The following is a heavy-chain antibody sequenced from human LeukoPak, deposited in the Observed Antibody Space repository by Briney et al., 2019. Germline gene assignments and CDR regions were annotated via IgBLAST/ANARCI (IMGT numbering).Heavy chain of an antibody. CDR1: GYTFTGYY. V-gene: IGHV1-2*02. Sequence: GASVKVSCKASGYTFTGYYMHWVRQAPGQGLEWMGWINPNSGGTNYAQKFRGRVTMTRDTSIGAAYMELSRLRSDDTAVYYCARAPLIVVVPAATGYYFDYWGQGTLVTVSS. D-gene: IGHD2-2*01. J-gene: IGHJ4*02. CDR2: INPNSGGT. CDR3: ARAPLIVVVPAATGYYFDY.